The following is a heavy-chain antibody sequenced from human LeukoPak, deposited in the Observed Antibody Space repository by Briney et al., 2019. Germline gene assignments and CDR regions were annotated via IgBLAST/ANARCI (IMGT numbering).Heavy chain of an antibody. CDR2: IYASGYT. CDR1: GDSISSYY. CDR3: ARNHIVTGTYFDS. D-gene: IGHD3-10*01. Sequence: SETLSLTCTVSGDSISSYYWNWIRQPAGKGLEWIGRIYASGYTEYNPSLQTRVTISVDTSKNEFSLKVDTVTAADIAVYFCARNHIVTGTYFDSWGQGILVTVSS. V-gene: IGHV4-4*07. J-gene: IGHJ4*02.